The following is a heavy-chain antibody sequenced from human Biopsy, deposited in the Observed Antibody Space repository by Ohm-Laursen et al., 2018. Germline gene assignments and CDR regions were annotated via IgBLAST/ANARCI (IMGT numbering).Heavy chain of an antibody. V-gene: IGHV4-39*01. CDR1: GGSISSETNY. Sequence: TLSLTCTVSGGSISSETNYWGWIRQPPGKGLEWIGSIFYGGITYYNPSLKSRVTISVDMSKNQFSLNLSSVTGADTAVYYCARHPTGFWFDPWGQGTLVTVSS. CDR2: IFYGGIT. J-gene: IGHJ5*02. CDR3: ARHPTGFWFDP.